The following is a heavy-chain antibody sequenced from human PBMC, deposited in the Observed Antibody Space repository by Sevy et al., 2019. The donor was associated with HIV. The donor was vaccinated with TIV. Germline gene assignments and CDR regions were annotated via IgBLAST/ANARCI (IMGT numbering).Heavy chain of an antibody. V-gene: IGHV3-48*03. J-gene: IGHJ5*02. D-gene: IGHD3-22*01. Sequence: GGSLRLSCEASGFTFRSYEMNWVRQAPGKGPEWVSYISSSGSIIYYADSVKGRFTISRDNAKNSLYMQMNSLRAEDTAVYYCARVDANYDKGFDPWGQGTLVTVSS. CDR1: GFTFRSYE. CDR3: ARVDANYDKGFDP. CDR2: ISSSGSII.